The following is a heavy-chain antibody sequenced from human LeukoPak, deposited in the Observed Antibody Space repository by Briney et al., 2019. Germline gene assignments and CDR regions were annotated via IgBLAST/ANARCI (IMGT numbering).Heavy chain of an antibody. Sequence: PGRSLRLSCAASGFTFNSNYMNWVRQAPGKGLEWVSVIYSGGSTYYADSVKGRFTISRDSSKNTLYLQMSSLRAEDTAVYYCARSANSIFGVVPLDSWGQGTLVTVSP. CDR2: IYSGGST. V-gene: IGHV3-53*01. J-gene: IGHJ4*02. CDR1: GFTFNSNY. D-gene: IGHD3-3*01. CDR3: ARSANSIFGVVPLDS.